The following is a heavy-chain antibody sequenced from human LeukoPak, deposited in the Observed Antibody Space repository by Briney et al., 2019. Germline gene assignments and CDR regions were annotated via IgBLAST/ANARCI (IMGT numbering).Heavy chain of an antibody. CDR3: ARVLNDILTGYPYYYYYGMDV. CDR1: GYTFTSYY. J-gene: IGHJ6*02. CDR2: INPSGGST. Sequence: ASVKVSCKASGYTFTSYYMHWVRQAPGQGLEWMGLINPSGGSTSYAQKFQGRVTMTRDTSTSTVYMELSSLRSEDTAVYYCARVLNDILTGYPYYYYYGMDVWGQGTTVTVSS. V-gene: IGHV1-46*01. D-gene: IGHD3-9*01.